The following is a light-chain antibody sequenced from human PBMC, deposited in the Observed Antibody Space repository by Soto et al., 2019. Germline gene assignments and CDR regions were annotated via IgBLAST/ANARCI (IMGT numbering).Light chain of an antibody. V-gene: IGKV3-20*01. CDR2: GAS. J-gene: IGKJ1*01. CDR1: QSVSNNY. Sequence: EIVLTQSPGTLSLSPGERATLSCRASQSVSNNYLAWYQQKPGQAPRLLIYGASNRATGIPDRFSGSRSGPDFTLPISSLQPEDFATYYCQQSYSSPPTFGQGTKVDIK. CDR3: QQSYSSPPT.